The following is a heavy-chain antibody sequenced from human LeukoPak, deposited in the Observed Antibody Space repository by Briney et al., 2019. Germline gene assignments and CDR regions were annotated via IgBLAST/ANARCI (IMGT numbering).Heavy chain of an antibody. J-gene: IGHJ5*02. Sequence: PGGPLRLSCAASGFTFSSYWMSWVRQAPGKGLEWVANIKQDGSEKYYVDSVKGRFTISRDNAKNSLYLQMNSLRAEDTAVYYCARGSSSWYGSRLWFDPWGQGTLVTVSS. CDR2: IKQDGSEK. V-gene: IGHV3-7*03. CDR1: GFTFSSYW. CDR3: ARGSSSWYGSRLWFDP. D-gene: IGHD6-13*01.